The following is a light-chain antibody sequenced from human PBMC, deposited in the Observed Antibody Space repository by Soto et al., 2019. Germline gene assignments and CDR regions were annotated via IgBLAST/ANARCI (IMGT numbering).Light chain of an antibody. Sequence: QSVLTQPPSASGTPGQRVTISCSGSSSNIGSNTVNWYQQLPGTAPQLLIYSHNQRPSGVPDRFSGSKSGTSASLAISGLQSEDEADYYCAAWDDSLNGRLVSGTGTKVTVL. CDR1: SSNIGSNT. V-gene: IGLV1-44*01. J-gene: IGLJ1*01. CDR3: AAWDDSLNGRLV. CDR2: SHN.